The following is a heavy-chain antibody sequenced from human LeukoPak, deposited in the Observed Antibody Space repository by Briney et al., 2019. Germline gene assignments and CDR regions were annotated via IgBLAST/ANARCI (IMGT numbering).Heavy chain of an antibody. D-gene: IGHD3-3*01. V-gene: IGHV1-2*02. CDR2: INPNSGGT. Sequence: ASVKVSCKASGYTFTGYYMHWVRQAPRQGLEWMGWINPNSGGTNYAEKFQGRVTMTRDTSISTAYMELSRLRSDDTAVYYCARESDYDFWSGYIWFDPWGQGTLVTVSS. J-gene: IGHJ5*02. CDR1: GYTFTGYY. CDR3: ARESDYDFWSGYIWFDP.